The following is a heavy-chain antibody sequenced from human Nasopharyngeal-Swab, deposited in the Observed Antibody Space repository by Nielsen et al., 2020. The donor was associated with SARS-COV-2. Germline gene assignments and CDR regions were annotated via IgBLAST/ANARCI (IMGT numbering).Heavy chain of an antibody. CDR1: GFTFSSYA. J-gene: IGHJ4*02. Sequence: GESLKISCAGFGFTFSSYAMSWVRQAPGKGLEWVSSISSSGGSTYYADSAKGRFTISRDNSKSTLSLQMNSLRAEDTAIYYCAKEWSSIVGTTCFDYWGQGTLVTVSS. CDR3: AKEWSSIVGTTCFDY. V-gene: IGHV3-23*01. D-gene: IGHD1-26*01. CDR2: ISSSGGST.